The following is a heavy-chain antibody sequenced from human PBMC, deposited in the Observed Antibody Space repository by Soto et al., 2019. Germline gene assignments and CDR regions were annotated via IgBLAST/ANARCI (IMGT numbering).Heavy chain of an antibody. J-gene: IGHJ4*02. CDR2: IYYSGST. CDR3: ARHTPAISISDH. Sequence: QLQLQESGPGLVKPSETLSLTCTVSGGSISSSSYYLGWIRQPPGKGLEWIGSIYYSGSTYYNPALKSRVTISVDTSKNQFSLKPSSVTAADTAVYYCARHTPAISISDHWGQGTLVTVSS. CDR1: GGSISSSSYY. V-gene: IGHV4-39*01. D-gene: IGHD2-15*01.